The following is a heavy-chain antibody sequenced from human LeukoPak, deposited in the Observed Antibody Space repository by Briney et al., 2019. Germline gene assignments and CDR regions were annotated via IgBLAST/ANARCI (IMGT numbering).Heavy chain of an antibody. Sequence: SETLSLTCAVYGGSFSGYYWSWIRQPPGKGLEWIGEINHSGSTNYNPSLKSRVTISVDTSKNQFSLKLSSVTAADTAVYYCARGRSLFGVVPLRAFDIWGQGTMVTVSS. V-gene: IGHV4-34*01. J-gene: IGHJ3*02. CDR2: INHSGST. CDR3: ARGRSLFGVVPLRAFDI. D-gene: IGHD3-3*01. CDR1: GGSFSGYY.